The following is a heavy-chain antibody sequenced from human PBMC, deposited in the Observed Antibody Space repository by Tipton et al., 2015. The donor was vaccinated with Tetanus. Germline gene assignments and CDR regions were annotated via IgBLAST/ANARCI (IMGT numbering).Heavy chain of an antibody. J-gene: IGHJ4*02. CDR3: ARGSRFWFDY. CDR2: ILYTGST. Sequence: TLSLTCTVSGGSIGTGGYYWTWIRQHPGKGLEWIGYILYTGSTYHNPSLKSRLTISVDTSKNQFSLNLSSVTAADTAVYYCARGSRFWFDYWGQGTLVTVSS. CDR1: GGSIGTGGYY. V-gene: IGHV4-31*03.